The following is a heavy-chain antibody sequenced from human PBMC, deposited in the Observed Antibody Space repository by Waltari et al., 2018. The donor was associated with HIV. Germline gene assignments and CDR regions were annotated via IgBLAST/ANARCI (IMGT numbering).Heavy chain of an antibody. CDR1: GFTFDDYA. D-gene: IGHD6-6*01. J-gene: IGHJ6*02. CDR2: ISWNSGSI. Sequence: EVQLVESGGGLVQPGRSLRLSCAASGFTFDDYAMHWVRQAPGKGLEWVSGISWNSGSIGYADSVKGRFTISRDNAKNSLYLQMNSLRAEDTALYYCAKDTRIAARYDYYYYGMDVWGQGTTVTVSS. V-gene: IGHV3-9*01. CDR3: AKDTRIAARYDYYYYGMDV.